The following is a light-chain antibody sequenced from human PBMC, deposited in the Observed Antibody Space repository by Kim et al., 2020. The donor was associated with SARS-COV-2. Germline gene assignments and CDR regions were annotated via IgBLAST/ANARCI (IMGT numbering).Light chain of an antibody. V-gene: IGLV1-40*01. Sequence: GQRVTISCTGSRSNIGAGYDVHWYQQLPGPAPKLLIYGNSNRPSGVPDRFSGSKSGTSASLAITGLQAEDEADYYCQSYDSSLSGVFGGGTQLTVL. J-gene: IGLJ2*01. CDR1: RSNIGAGYD. CDR2: GNS. CDR3: QSYDSSLSGV.